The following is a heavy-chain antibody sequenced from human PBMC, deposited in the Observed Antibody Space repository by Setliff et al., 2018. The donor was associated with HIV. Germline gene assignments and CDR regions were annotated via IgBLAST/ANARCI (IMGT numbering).Heavy chain of an antibody. CDR3: ATWGRNNWNYFSY. V-gene: IGHV4-38-2*01. J-gene: IGHJ4*02. Sequence: SETLSLTCAASGYSISSDYYWGWIRQPPGKGLEWIGSIHHSGNTYYNPSLKSRVTISVDTSKNQFSLKLSSVTAADTAVYYCATWGRNNWNYFSYWGQGTLVTVSS. CDR2: IHHSGNT. CDR1: GYSISSDYY. D-gene: IGHD1-20*01.